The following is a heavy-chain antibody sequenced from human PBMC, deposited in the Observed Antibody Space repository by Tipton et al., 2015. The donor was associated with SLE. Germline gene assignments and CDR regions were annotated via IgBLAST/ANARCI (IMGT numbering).Heavy chain of an antibody. D-gene: IGHD5-12*01. Sequence: SLRLSCAASGFTFSDYTMNWVRQAPGKGLEWVSVFFNSGSAYYADSVEGRFTISRDDSKDTLFLQMNSLTAEDTAVYYCARGGVGGYDYFDHWGQGTLVTVSS. CDR1: GFTFSDYT. CDR3: ARGGVGGYDYFDH. J-gene: IGHJ4*02. CDR2: FFNSGSA. V-gene: IGHV3-23*03.